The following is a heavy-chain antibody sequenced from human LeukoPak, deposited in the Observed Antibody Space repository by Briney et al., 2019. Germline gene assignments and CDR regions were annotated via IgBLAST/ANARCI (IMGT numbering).Heavy chain of an antibody. J-gene: IGHJ4*02. CDR2: IYYSGST. Sequence: SETLSLTCTVSGGSISSYYWSWIRQPPGKGLEWIGYIYYSGSTNYNPSLKSRVTISVDTSMNQFSLKLNSVTAADTAVYFCARGSAWYFYWGRGTLVTVSS. D-gene: IGHD6-19*01. CDR1: GGSISSYY. V-gene: IGHV4-59*08. CDR3: ARGSAWYFY.